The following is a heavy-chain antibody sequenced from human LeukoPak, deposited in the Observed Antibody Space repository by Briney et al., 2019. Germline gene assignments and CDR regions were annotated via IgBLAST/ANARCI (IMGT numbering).Heavy chain of an antibody. V-gene: IGHV3-53*01. CDR1: GFTFSAYS. Sequence: GGSLRLSCAASGFTFSAYSMSWVRQAPGKGLEGGSVIYRSENTNYADSVKGRFTISRDNSKNTLYLQMNSLRAEGTAVYYCARVADTHIFDYWGQGTLVTVSS. J-gene: IGHJ4*02. D-gene: IGHD2-21*01. CDR3: ARVADTHIFDY. CDR2: IYRSENT.